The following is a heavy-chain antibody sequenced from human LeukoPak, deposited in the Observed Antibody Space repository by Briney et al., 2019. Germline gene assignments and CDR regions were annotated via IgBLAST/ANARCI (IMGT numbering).Heavy chain of an antibody. CDR1: GGTFSSYA. Sequence: GASVKVSCKASGGTFSSYAISWVRQAPGQGLEWKGGIIPIFGTANYAQKFQGRVTITTDESTSTAYMELSSLRSEDTAVYYCARTDGYSYGYRGYWGQGTLVTVSS. CDR3: ARTDGYSYGYRGY. D-gene: IGHD5-18*01. V-gene: IGHV1-69*05. CDR2: IIPIFGTA. J-gene: IGHJ4*02.